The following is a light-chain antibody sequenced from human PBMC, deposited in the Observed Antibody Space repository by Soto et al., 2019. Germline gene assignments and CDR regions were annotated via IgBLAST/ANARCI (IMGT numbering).Light chain of an antibody. CDR3: AAWDDSLYGLWV. Sequence: QAVVTQPPSASGTPGQRVTISCSGSNSNIGSNTVNWYQHLPGTAPKLLVYTNNQRPSGVPDRFSGSKSGTSASLAISGLQSEDEADYNCAAWDDSLYGLWVFGGGTKLTVL. J-gene: IGLJ2*01. CDR2: TNN. V-gene: IGLV1-44*01. CDR1: NSNIGSNT.